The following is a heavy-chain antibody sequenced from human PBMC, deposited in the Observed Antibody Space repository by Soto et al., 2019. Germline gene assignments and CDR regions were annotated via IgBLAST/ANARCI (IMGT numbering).Heavy chain of an antibody. Sequence: LSLTCAFYGGXFTGYYWIWVRHPPGKGLEWIGEINHSGSTNYKPSLKSRVNISLNTSKNQFSLKLSSVNPEDPAVYSCARGRYSSGWFHPVFAYWGQGTLGPVS. J-gene: IGHJ4*02. V-gene: IGHV4-34*01. CDR3: ARGRYSSGWFHPVFAY. CDR1: GGXFTGYY. D-gene: IGHD6-19*01. CDR2: INHSGST.